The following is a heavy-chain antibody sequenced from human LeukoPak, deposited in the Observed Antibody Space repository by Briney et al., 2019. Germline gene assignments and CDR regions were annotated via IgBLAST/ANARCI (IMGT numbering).Heavy chain of an antibody. D-gene: IGHD5-24*01. CDR2: IDPSDSYT. CDR1: GYSFPSYW. Sequence: GESLKISCKGPGYSFPSYWIRWVRQMPGKGLEWMGRIDPSDSYTNYSRSFQGHVTISADKSISTAYLQWSSLRASDTAMYYCARTLATDIDYWGQGTLVTVSS. V-gene: IGHV5-10-1*01. J-gene: IGHJ4*02. CDR3: ARTLATDIDY.